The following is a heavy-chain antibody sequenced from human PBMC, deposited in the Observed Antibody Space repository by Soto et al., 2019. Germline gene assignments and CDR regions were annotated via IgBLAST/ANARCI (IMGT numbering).Heavy chain of an antibody. V-gene: IGHV1-18*01. Sequence: QVQLVQSGAEVKKPGASVKVSCKASGYTFTSYGISWVRQAPGQGLEWMGWISAYNGNTNYAQKLQGRVTMTTDTSTRTAYMELRSLRSDDTAVYYCAREVTMVRGVIITGVFDYWGQGTLVTVSS. CDR2: ISAYNGNT. CDR1: GYTFTSYG. CDR3: AREVTMVRGVIITGVFDY. D-gene: IGHD3-10*01. J-gene: IGHJ4*02.